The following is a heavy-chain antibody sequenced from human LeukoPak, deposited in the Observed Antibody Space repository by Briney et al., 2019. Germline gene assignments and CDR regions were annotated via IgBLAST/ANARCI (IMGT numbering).Heavy chain of an antibody. J-gene: IGHJ6*03. Sequence: SETLSHTCTVFGGSISSSDYYWGWIRQPPGKGLEWIGSIYYSGTTYYNPSHKSRLTIPVDTSKNQFSLKLYSATATDTAVYYCAGHRLIPTRTSCYMDVWGKGTPVTLSS. V-gene: IGHV4-39*01. D-gene: IGHD2-2*01. CDR3: AGHRLIPTRTSCYMDV. CDR2: IYYSGTT. CDR1: GGSISSSDYY.